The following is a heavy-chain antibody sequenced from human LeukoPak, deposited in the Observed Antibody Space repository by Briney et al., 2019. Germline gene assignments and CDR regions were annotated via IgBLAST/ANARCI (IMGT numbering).Heavy chain of an antibody. CDR3: ARELVVTAGDHYYYGMDV. Sequence: WRSRSLSCAASEFTISIYGMHWVGKAPGKGQEWVSVIYSGGSTYYADSVKGRFTISRDNSKNTLFLQMNSLRAEDTAVYYCARELVVTAGDHYYYGMDVWGQGTTVTVAS. V-gene: IGHV3-NL1*01. D-gene: IGHD2-8*02. CDR1: EFTISIYG. CDR2: IYSGGST. J-gene: IGHJ6*02.